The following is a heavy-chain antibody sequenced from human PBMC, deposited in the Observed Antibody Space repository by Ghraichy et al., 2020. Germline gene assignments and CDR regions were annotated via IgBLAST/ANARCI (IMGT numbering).Heavy chain of an antibody. CDR2: ISWNSGSI. CDR3: AKDALARTPRNYEDYYYGMDV. CDR1: GFTFDDYA. V-gene: IGHV3-9*01. J-gene: IGHJ6*02. Sequence: SLNISCAASGFTFDDYAMHWVRQAPGKGLEWVSGISWNSGSIGYADSVKGRFTISRDNAKNSLYLQMNSLRAEDTALYYCAKDALARTPRNYEDYYYGMDVWGQGTTVTVSS. D-gene: IGHD1-7*01.